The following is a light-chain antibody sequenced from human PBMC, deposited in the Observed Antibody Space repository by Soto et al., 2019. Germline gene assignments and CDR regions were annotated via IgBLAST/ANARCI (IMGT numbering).Light chain of an antibody. V-gene: IGKV3-11*01. CDR1: QSVSNY. J-gene: IGKJ1*01. Sequence: EIVLTQSPATLSLSPGERATLSCRASQSVSNYLAWYQQKPGQAPRLLIYGASSRATGIPARFSGSGSGTDFTLTISSLEPEDFALYYCQQRSNWPTFGQGTKVDIK. CDR2: GAS. CDR3: QQRSNWPT.